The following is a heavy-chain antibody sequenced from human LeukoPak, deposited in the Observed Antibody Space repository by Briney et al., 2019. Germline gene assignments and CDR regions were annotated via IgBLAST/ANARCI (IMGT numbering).Heavy chain of an antibody. Sequence: GGSLRLSCAASGLTFSGYDMHWVRQAPGKGLEWVAVVSYDGSNIYHAAPVQGRFTISRDNSKNTLYLQMNSLRAEDTAVYYCAKSLDAQAVADPFDYWGQGTLVTVSS. CDR1: GLTFSGYD. V-gene: IGHV3-30*18. D-gene: IGHD6-19*01. CDR3: AKSLDAQAVADPFDY. CDR2: VSYDGSNI. J-gene: IGHJ4*02.